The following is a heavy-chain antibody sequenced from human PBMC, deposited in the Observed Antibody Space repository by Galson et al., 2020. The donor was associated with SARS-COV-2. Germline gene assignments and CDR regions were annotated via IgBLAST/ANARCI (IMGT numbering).Heavy chain of an antibody. V-gene: IGHV1-24*01. CDR1: GYTLTELS. CDR2: FDPEDGET. D-gene: IGHD6-19*01. CDR3: ARGSGWYGGGWFDP. Sequence: GESLKISCKVSGYTLTELSMHWVRQAPGKGLEWMGGFDPEDGETIYAQKFQGRVTMTEDTSTDTAYMDLSSLRSEDTAVYYCARGSGWYGGGWFDPWGQGTLVTVSS. J-gene: IGHJ5*02.